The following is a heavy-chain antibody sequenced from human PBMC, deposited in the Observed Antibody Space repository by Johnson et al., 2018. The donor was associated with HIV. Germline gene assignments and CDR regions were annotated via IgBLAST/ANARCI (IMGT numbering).Heavy chain of an antibody. V-gene: IGHV3-30*18. CDR3: AKESAFDI. J-gene: IGHJ3*02. CDR1: GFTFSSYG. CDR2: ISYDETYK. Sequence: VQLVESGGGVVQPGRSLRLSCAASGFTFSSYGMHWVRQAPGKGLEWVAVISYDETYKDYADSVKGRFTISRDNSKNTLYLQMNSLRAEDTAVYYCAKESAFDIWGQGTMVTVSS.